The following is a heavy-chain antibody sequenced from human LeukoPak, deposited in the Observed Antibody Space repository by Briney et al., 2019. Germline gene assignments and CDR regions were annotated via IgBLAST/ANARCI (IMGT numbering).Heavy chain of an antibody. J-gene: IGHJ4*02. CDR3: ARAIQFGGYFDY. Sequence: GGSLRLSCAASGFTLSGDYMSWVRQAPGKGLEWVSVIFGAATTYYADSVRGRFTVSRDNSKNTLYLQMNSLRAEDTAVYYCARAIQFGGYFDYWGQGTLVTVSS. D-gene: IGHD2-15*01. V-gene: IGHV3-53*01. CDR2: IFGAATT. CDR1: GFTLSGDY.